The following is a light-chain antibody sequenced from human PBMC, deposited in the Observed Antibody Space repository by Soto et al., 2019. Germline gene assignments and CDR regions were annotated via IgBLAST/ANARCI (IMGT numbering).Light chain of an antibody. CDR1: SSDVGSYNL. V-gene: IGLV2-23*01. Sequence: QSVLTQPASVSGSPGQSITISCTGTSSDVGSYNLVSWYQQHPGKASKLMIYEGSKRPSGFSNRFSGSKSGNTASLTISGLQAEDEADYYCCSYAGSSTYVFGTGTKVTVL. J-gene: IGLJ1*01. CDR2: EGS. CDR3: CSYAGSSTYV.